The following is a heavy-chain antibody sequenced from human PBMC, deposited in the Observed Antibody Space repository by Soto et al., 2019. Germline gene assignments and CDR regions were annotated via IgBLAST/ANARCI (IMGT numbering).Heavy chain of an antibody. CDR3: ARDVGYANGLDY. V-gene: IGHV4-59*01. CDR1: GGSIGSYY. D-gene: IGHD2-2*01. CDR2: VYYSGST. Sequence: QVQLQESGPGLAKPSETLSLTCTVSGGSIGSYYWSWIRKAPGKGLEWIGYVYYSGSTKYNPSLKSRVTISLDTHKKQFFLKLNSVTAADTAVYYCARDVGYANGLDYWGQGTRVIVS. J-gene: IGHJ4*02.